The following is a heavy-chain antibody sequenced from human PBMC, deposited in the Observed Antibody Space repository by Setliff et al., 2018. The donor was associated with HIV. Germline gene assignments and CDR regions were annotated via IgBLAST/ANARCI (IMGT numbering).Heavy chain of an antibody. CDR1: AGSISGYH. D-gene: IGHD6-13*01. CDR3: ARSPSYRSSWEYYCDY. CDR2: SYTSRVT. J-gene: IGHJ4*02. V-gene: IGHV4-4*09. Sequence: SETLSLTSTVSAGSISGYHWNWLRQTPGKGLEWIGYSYTSRVTNSNHSLRNRVSIAVDTSDQFSLKLSSVTAADAAVYYCARSPSYRSSWEYYCDYWGQGILGTVSS.